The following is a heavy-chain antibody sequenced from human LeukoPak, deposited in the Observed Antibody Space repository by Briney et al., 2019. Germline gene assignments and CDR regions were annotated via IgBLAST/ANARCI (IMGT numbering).Heavy chain of an antibody. J-gene: IGHJ5*02. CDR3: ASLSEYCSAGSCYLGWFDP. CDR1: GYTFTDYY. Sequence: GASVKVSCKASGYTFTDYYMHWVRQAPGQGLEWMGWINPNSGGTNYAQKFQGRVTMTRDTSISTAYMELSRLRSDDTAVYYCASLSEYCSAGSCYLGWFDPWGQGTLVTVSS. V-gene: IGHV1-2*02. CDR2: INPNSGGT. D-gene: IGHD2-15*01.